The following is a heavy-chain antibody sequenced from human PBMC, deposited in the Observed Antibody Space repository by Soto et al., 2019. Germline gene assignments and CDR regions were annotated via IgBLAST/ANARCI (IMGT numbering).Heavy chain of an antibody. V-gene: IGHV1-69*13. Sequence: GASVKVSCKASGGTFSSYAISWVRQAPGQGLEWMGGIIPIFGTANYAQKFQGRVTITADESTSTAYMELSSLRSEDTAVYYCARDMRYYDFWSGYSSGRLYYYGMDVWGQGTTVTVSS. J-gene: IGHJ6*02. CDR1: GGTFSSYA. CDR3: ARDMRYYDFWSGYSSGRLYYYGMDV. CDR2: IIPIFGTA. D-gene: IGHD3-3*01.